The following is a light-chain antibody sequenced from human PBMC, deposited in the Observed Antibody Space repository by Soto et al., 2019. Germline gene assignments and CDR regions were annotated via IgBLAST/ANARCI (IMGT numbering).Light chain of an antibody. J-gene: IGLJ2*01. CDR2: DVT. V-gene: IGLV2-11*01. CDR1: SSDVGNFYY. CDR3: CSYAGSYTLV. Sequence: QSVLTQPRSVSGSPGHSITISCTGTSSDVGNFYYVSWYQQHPGKAPRLIIYDVTKRPSGVPDRFSGSKSGNTASLTISGLQAEDEADYYCCSYAGSYTLVFGGGTNVTVL.